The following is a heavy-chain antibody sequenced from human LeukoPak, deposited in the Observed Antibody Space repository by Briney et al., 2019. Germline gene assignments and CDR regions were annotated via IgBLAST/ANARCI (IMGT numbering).Heavy chain of an antibody. CDR1: GYTFTSYG. CDR3: ARASYSSSWYFSYYYYYYMDV. J-gene: IGHJ6*03. Sequence: ASVKVSCKASGYTFTSYGFSWVRQAPGQGLEWMGWINAYNGNTNYAQKLQGRVTMTTDTSTSTAYMELRSLRSDDTAVYYCARASYSSSWYFSYYYYYYMDVWGKGTTVTISS. D-gene: IGHD6-13*01. V-gene: IGHV1-18*01. CDR2: INAYNGNT.